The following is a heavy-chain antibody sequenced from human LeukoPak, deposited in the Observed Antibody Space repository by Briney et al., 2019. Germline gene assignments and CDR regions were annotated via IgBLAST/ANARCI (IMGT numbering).Heavy chain of an antibody. CDR1: GYSFIGYY. CDR3: ARAGHYYGSGSYSDY. V-gene: IGHV1-2*02. Sequence: ASVKVSCKASGYSFIGYYIHWVRQAPGQGLEWMGWINPDSGDTNYPQKFQGRVTMTRDTSISTAYMELSRLRSDDTAVYYCARAGHYYGSGSYSDYWGQGTLVTVSS. J-gene: IGHJ4*02. D-gene: IGHD3-10*01. CDR2: INPDSGDT.